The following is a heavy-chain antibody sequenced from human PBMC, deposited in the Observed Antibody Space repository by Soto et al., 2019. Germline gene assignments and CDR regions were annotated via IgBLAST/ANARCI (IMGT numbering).Heavy chain of an antibody. J-gene: IGHJ4*02. V-gene: IGHV1-3*01. CDR3: ASSAYYDSSGYYIHDMYYFDY. D-gene: IGHD3-22*01. CDR2: INAGNGNT. Sequence: GASVKVSCKASGYTFTSYAMHWVRQAPGQRLEWMGWINAGNGNTKYSQKFQGRVTLTRDTSASTAYMELSSLRSEDTAVYYCASSAYYDSSGYYIHDMYYFDYWGQGALVTVSS. CDR1: GYTFTSYA.